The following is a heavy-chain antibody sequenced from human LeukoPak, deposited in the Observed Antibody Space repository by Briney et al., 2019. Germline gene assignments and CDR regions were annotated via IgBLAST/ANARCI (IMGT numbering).Heavy chain of an antibody. V-gene: IGHV3-48*01. J-gene: IGHJ4*02. CDR1: GFTFISSD. Sequence: PGGSLRLSCAASGFTFISSDMNWVRQAPGKGLEWVSYISSSSSTIYYADSVKGRFTISRDNAKNSLYLQMNSLRAEDTAVYYCARMGGYSYGPPNYWGQGTLVTVSS. CDR2: ISSSSSTI. D-gene: IGHD5-18*01. CDR3: ARMGGYSYGPPNY.